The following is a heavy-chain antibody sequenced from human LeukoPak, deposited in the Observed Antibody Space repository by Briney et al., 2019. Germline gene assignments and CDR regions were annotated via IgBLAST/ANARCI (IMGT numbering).Heavy chain of an antibody. CDR1: GFTFSTYT. V-gene: IGHV3-30-3*01. CDR3: ARPVAFYYYYGMDV. Sequence: PGGSLRLSCAASGFTFSTYTMHWVRQAPGMGLEWVAVISYDGSNKYYADSVKGRFTISRDTSKNTLYLQMNSLRAEDTAVYYCARPVAFYYYYGMDVWGQGTTVTVSS. J-gene: IGHJ6*02. D-gene: IGHD3-3*02. CDR2: ISYDGSNK.